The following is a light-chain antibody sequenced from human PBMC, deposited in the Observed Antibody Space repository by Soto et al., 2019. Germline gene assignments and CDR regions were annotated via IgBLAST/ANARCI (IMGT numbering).Light chain of an antibody. J-gene: IGKJ4*01. CDR2: DAS. V-gene: IGKV3-20*01. CDR3: QQYGSTPLT. Sequence: EIVVTQSPGTLSLSPGERATLSCRASQSVGSNSLAWYQQRPGQAPRILIYDASSRATGIPDRFSGSGSGTDFTLTISRLEPEDFAVYYCQQYGSTPLTFGGGTKVEIK. CDR1: QSVGSNS.